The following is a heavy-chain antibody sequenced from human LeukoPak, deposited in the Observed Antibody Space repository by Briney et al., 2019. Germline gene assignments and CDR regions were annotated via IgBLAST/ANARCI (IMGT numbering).Heavy chain of an antibody. CDR2: IYYRGST. V-gene: IGHV4-59*12. D-gene: IGHD6-13*01. J-gene: IGHJ4*02. CDR1: GGSMSNYY. Sequence: SETLSLTCSVSGGSMSNYYWSWIRQPPGKGLDWIGYIYYRGSTNYNPSLKSRVTISLDTSKNQFSLKLSPVTAADTAVYYCARAVMTAAGPTYFDYWGQGTLVTVSS. CDR3: ARAVMTAAGPTYFDY.